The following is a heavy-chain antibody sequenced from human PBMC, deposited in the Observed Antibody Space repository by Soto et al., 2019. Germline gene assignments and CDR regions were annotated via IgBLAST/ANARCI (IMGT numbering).Heavy chain of an antibody. CDR3: ARDGALYDSSGYYFLY. Sequence: ASVKVSCKASGGTFSRYAINWVRQAPGQGLGWMGGITPMFGKPNYAQKFQGRVTITADEFTSTGYMELRSLRSDDTAVYYCARDGALYDSSGYYFLYWGQGTLVTVSS. J-gene: IGHJ4*02. CDR1: GGTFSRYA. CDR2: ITPMFGKP. V-gene: IGHV1-69*13. D-gene: IGHD3-22*01.